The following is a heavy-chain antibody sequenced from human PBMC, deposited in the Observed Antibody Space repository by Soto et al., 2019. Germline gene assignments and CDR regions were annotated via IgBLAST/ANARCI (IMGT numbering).Heavy chain of an antibody. CDR1: GGSISSSTYY. D-gene: IGHD1-26*01. J-gene: IGHJ3*02. CDR3: ARHSTLFYFTYAFDI. Sequence: SETLSLTCTVSGGSISSSTYYWGWIRQPPGKGLEWIGSAFYSGSTYYNPSLKSRVTISVDTSKNQFSLRVRSVTAADTAVYYCARHSTLFYFTYAFDIWGQGTMVTVSS. V-gene: IGHV4-39*01. CDR2: AFYSGST.